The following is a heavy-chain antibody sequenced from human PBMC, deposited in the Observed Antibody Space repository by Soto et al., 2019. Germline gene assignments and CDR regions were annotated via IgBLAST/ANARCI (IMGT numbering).Heavy chain of an antibody. CDR2: ISGSGGST. Sequence: EVQLLESGGGLVQPGGSLRLSCAASGFTFSSYAMSWVRQAPGKGLEWVSAISGSGGSTYYADSVKGRFTISRDNSKNTLYLQMNSLRAEDTAVYYCAKVSGTYTYYDFWSCYSTLGYYYGMDVWGQGTTVTVSS. D-gene: IGHD3-3*01. CDR3: AKVSGTYTYYDFWSCYSTLGYYYGMDV. V-gene: IGHV3-23*01. J-gene: IGHJ6*02. CDR1: GFTFSSYA.